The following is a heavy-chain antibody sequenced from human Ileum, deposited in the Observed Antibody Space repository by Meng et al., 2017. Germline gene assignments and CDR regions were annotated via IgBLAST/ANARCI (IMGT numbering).Heavy chain of an antibody. J-gene: IGHJ4*02. CDR2: IYLAGSP. V-gene: IGHV4-4*02. CDR1: GGSISSSFY. CDR3: VRHGGKYFDS. Sequence: QVQLQGPGPGLVGPSGTLSLTCLVSGGSISSSFYWSWVRQSPGKGLEWIGQIYLAGSPNYNPSLESRVTISVDKSKNQFSLRLTSVTAADTAIFYCVRHGGKYFDSWGQGTLVTVSS. D-gene: IGHD2-15*01.